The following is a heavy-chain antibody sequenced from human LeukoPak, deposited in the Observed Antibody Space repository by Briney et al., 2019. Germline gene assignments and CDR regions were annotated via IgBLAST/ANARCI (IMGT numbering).Heavy chain of an antibody. V-gene: IGHV4-34*01. CDR1: GGSFSASY. CDR3: ARHGTLGSTTYPLDY. Sequence: SETLSLTCAVYGGSFSASYWTWIRQPPGKGLEWIGEINHSGSTNYNPSLKSRVTVSVDTSKNQFSLKLSSVTAADTAVYYCARHGTLGSTTYPLDYWGQGTLVTVSS. D-gene: IGHD1-26*01. J-gene: IGHJ4*02. CDR2: INHSGST.